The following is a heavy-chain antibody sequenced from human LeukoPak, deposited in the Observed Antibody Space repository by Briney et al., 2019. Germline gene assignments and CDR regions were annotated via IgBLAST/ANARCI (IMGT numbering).Heavy chain of an antibody. Sequence: GGSLRLSCAASGFTFSDYYMSWIRQAPGKGLEWVSYISSSGSTIYYADSVKGRFTISRDNAKNSLYLQMNSLRAEDTAVYYCARERIAAALNYFDYWGQGTLVTVSS. D-gene: IGHD6-13*01. V-gene: IGHV3-11*04. CDR1: GFTFSDYY. CDR3: ARERIAAALNYFDY. J-gene: IGHJ4*02. CDR2: ISSSGSTI.